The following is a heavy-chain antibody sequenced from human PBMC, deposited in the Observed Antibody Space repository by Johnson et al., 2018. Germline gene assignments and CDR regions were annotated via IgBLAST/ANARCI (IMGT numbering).Heavy chain of an antibody. Sequence: EVQLVESGGGLVQPGGSLRLSCAASGFTFDDYAMHWVRQAPGKGLEWVSGISWNSGRIGYADSVKGRFTISRDNAKNSLYRQMNSLRAEDTALYYCAKDNGRGGLSCQNWGQGTVVTVAS. J-gene: IGHJ1*01. D-gene: IGHD3-10*01. V-gene: IGHV3-9*01. CDR2: ISWNSGRI. CDR1: GFTFDDYA. CDR3: AKDNGRGGLSCQN.